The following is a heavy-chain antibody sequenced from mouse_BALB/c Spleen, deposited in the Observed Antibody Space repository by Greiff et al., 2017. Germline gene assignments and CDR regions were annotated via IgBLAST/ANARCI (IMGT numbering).Heavy chain of an antibody. CDR2: IWGDGST. CDR1: GFSLTGYG. J-gene: IGHJ4*01. V-gene: IGHV2-6-7*01. D-gene: IGHD2-3*01. Sequence: QVQLKESGPGLVAPSQSLSITCTVSGFSLTGYGVNWVRQPPGKGLEWLGMIWGDGSTDYNSALKSRLSISKDNSKSQVFLKMNSLQTDDTARYYCARDDGYYVGAMDYWGQGTSVTVSS. CDR3: ARDDGYYVGAMDY.